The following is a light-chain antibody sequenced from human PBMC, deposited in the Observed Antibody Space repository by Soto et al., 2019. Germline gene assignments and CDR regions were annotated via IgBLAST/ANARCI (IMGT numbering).Light chain of an antibody. J-gene: IGLJ1*01. CDR2: DVT. V-gene: IGLV2-11*01. CDR1: GSDVGGYNY. Sequence: QSVLTQARSVSGSPGQSVTISCFGTGSDVGGYNYVSWYQQHPGKAPQLMIYDVTKRPSGVPDRFSGSKSGNTASLTISGLQAEDEADYYCCSYAGSNLHYVFGLGTKVTVL. CDR3: CSYAGSNLHYV.